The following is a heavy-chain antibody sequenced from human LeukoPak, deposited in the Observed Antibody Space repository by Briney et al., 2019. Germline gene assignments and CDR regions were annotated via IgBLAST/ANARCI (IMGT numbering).Heavy chain of an antibody. CDR1: GFTFSSYW. D-gene: IGHD5-18*01. Sequence: GGSLRLSCAASGFTFSSYWMSWVRQAPGKGLEWVANIKEDGGEKYYVDSVKGRFTISRDNAKNSLYLQMNSLRAEDTALYYCARDRGVDTAMVNWFDPWGQGTLVTVSS. J-gene: IGHJ5*02. CDR2: IKEDGGEK. V-gene: IGHV3-7*03. CDR3: ARDRGVDTAMVNWFDP.